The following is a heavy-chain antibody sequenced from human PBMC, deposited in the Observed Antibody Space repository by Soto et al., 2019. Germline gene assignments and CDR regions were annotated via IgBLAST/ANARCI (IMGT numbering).Heavy chain of an antibody. J-gene: IGHJ6*02. CDR1: GFTFSGYC. V-gene: IGHV3-30*18. Sequence: PGGSMRLSCAAAGFTFSGYCMHWVRQAPGKGLEWVAVISYDGSNKYYADSVKGRFTISRDNSKNTLYLQMNSLRAEDTAVYYCAKYLKCMDVWGQGTTVTVSS. CDR2: ISYDGSNK. CDR3: AKYLKCMDV.